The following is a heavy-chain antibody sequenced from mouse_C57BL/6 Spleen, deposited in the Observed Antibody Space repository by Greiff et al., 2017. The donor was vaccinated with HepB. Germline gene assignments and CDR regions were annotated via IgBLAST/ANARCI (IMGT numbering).Heavy chain of an antibody. J-gene: IGHJ2*01. Sequence: QVQLQQSGPELVKPGASVKISCKASGYAFSSSWMNWVKQRPGKGLEWIGRIYPGDGDTNYNGKFKGKATLTADKSSSTAYMQLSSLTSEDSAVYFCARIGGLYDYDSFDYWGQGTTLTVSS. CDR1: GYAFSSSW. V-gene: IGHV1-82*01. CDR3: ARIGGLYDYDSFDY. CDR2: IYPGDGDT. D-gene: IGHD2-4*01.